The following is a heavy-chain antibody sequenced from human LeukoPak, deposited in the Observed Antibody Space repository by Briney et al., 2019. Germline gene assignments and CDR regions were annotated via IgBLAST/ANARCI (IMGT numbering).Heavy chain of an antibody. J-gene: IGHJ4*02. Sequence: GGSLRLSCAASGFTFSSYAMHWVRQAPGKGLEWVAVISYDGSNKYYADSVKGRFTISRENAKNSLYLQMNSLRAGDTAVYYCVRQATPHGHFDYWGQGILVTVSS. D-gene: IGHD2-15*01. V-gene: IGHV3-30*14. CDR1: GFTFSSYA. CDR2: ISYDGSNK. CDR3: VRQATPHGHFDY.